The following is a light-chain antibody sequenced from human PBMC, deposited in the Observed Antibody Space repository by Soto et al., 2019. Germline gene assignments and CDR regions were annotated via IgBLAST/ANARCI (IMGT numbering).Light chain of an antibody. CDR3: QQYNSYSWT. CDR2: KAS. V-gene: IGKV1-5*03. J-gene: IGKJ1*01. Sequence: DIQMTQSPSTLSASVGDRVTITCRASQSINSWLAWYQQKPGKAPKLLIYKASSLESGVPSRFSGSGSGTEFTLTISCLQPDDFATYYCQQYNSYSWTFGQGTKGEIK. CDR1: QSINSW.